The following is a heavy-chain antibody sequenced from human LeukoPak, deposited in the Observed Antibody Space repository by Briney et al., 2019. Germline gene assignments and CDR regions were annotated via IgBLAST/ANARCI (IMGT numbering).Heavy chain of an antibody. CDR2: IWYDGSNK. Sequence: PGGSLRLSCAASGFTFSSYGMHWVRQAPGKGPEWVAVIWYDGSNKYYADSVKGRFTISRDNSKNTLYLQMNSLRAEDTAVYYCARDKNYGSGSPDYWGQGTLVTVSS. J-gene: IGHJ4*02. D-gene: IGHD3-10*01. V-gene: IGHV3-33*01. CDR1: GFTFSSYG. CDR3: ARDKNYGSGSPDY.